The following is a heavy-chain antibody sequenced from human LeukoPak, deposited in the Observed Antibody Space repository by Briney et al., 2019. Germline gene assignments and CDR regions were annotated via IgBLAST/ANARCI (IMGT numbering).Heavy chain of an antibody. CDR3: AKFPSAIRELPRYFQH. V-gene: IGHV3-23*01. D-gene: IGHD1-26*01. CDR1: GFTFSSYA. Sequence: GGPLRLSCAASGFTFSSYAMSWVRQAPGKGLEWVSAISGSGGSTYYADSVKGRFTISRGNSKNTLYLQMNSLRAEDTAVYYCAKFPSAIRELPRYFQHWGQGTLVTVSS. CDR2: ISGSGGST. J-gene: IGHJ1*01.